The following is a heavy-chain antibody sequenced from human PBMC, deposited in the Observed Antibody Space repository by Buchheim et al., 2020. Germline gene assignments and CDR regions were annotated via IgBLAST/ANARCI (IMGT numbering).Heavy chain of an antibody. J-gene: IGHJ4*02. CDR1: GYSISSGYY. CDR3: ARDATSYGDHEFDY. V-gene: IGHV4-38-2*02. Sequence: QVQLQESGPGLVKPSETLSLTCTVSGYSISSGYYWGWIRQPPGKGLEWIGSIYHSGSTYYNPSLKSRVTISVDTSKHPVSLKLSSVTAADTAVYYCARDATSYGDHEFDYWGQGTL. CDR2: IYHSGST. D-gene: IGHD4-17*01.